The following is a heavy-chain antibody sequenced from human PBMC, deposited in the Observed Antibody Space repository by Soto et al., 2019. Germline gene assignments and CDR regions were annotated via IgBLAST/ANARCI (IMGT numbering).Heavy chain of an antibody. D-gene: IGHD6-13*01. CDR2: ISSSGSTI. J-gene: IGHJ4*02. V-gene: IGHV3-48*04. CDR3: ARGSGSSSWYVDY. Sequence: EVQLVESGGGLVQPGGSLRLSGAASGFTFSSYSMNWVRQAPGKGLEWVSYISSSGSTIYYADSVKGRFTISRDNAKNSLYLQMNSLRAEDTAVYYCARGSGSSSWYVDYWGQGTLVTVSS. CDR1: GFTFSSYS.